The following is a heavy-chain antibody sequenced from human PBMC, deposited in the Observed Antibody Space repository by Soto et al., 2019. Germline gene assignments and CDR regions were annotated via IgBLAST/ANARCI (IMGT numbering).Heavy chain of an antibody. CDR3: ASPEGNIAVATSASQYDAFDI. V-gene: IGHV4-39*01. D-gene: IGHD6-19*01. J-gene: IGHJ3*02. Sequence: SETLSLTCTVSGGSISSSSYYWGWIRQPPGKGLEWIGSIYYSGSTYYNPSLKSRVTISVDTSKNQFSLKLSSVTAADTAVYYCASPEGNIAVATSASQYDAFDIWGQGTMVTVSS. CDR2: IYYSGST. CDR1: GGSISSSSYY.